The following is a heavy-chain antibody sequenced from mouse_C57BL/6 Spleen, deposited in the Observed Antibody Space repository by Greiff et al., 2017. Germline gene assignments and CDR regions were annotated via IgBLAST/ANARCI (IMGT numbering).Heavy chain of an antibody. D-gene: IGHD1-1*01. CDR1: GFTFSDYG. J-gene: IGHJ2*01. V-gene: IGHV5-17*01. CDR2: ISSGSSTI. Sequence: EVKLMESGGGLVKPGGSLKLSCPASGFTFSDYGMHWVRQAPEKGLEWVAYISSGSSTIYYADTVKGRFTISRDNAKNTLFLQMTSLRSEDTAMYYCARNYGSSQPYYFDYWGQGTTLTVSS. CDR3: ARNYGSSQPYYFDY.